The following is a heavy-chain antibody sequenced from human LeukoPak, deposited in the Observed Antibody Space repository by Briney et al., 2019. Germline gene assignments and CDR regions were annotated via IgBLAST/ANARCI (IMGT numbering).Heavy chain of an antibody. CDR2: IKQDGSEK. CDR1: GFTFTTYW. Sequence: GGSLRLSCEASGFTFTTYWMTWVRQAPGRGLEWVANIKQDGSEKYYVDSVKGRFTISRDNAKNSLYLQMNSLRAEDTAVYYCARARGTDYWGQGTLVTVSS. V-gene: IGHV3-7*05. D-gene: IGHD3-16*01. J-gene: IGHJ4*02. CDR3: ARARGTDY.